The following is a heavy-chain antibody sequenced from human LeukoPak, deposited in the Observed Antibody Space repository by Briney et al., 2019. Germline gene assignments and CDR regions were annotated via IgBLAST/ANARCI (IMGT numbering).Heavy chain of an antibody. CDR2: IIPIFGTA. Sequence: WASVKVSCKASGYTFTGYYMHWVRQAPGQGLEWMGGIIPIFGTANYAQKFQGRVTITTDESTSTAYMELSSLRSEDTAVYYCAVRRDGYGSKDYWGQGTLVTVSS. V-gene: IGHV1-69*05. J-gene: IGHJ4*02. CDR3: AVRRDGYGSKDY. D-gene: IGHD5-24*01. CDR1: GYTFTGYY.